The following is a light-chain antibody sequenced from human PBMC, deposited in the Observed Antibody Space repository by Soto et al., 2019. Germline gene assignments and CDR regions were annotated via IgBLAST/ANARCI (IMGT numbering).Light chain of an antibody. CDR2: DAS. J-gene: IGKJ1*01. CDR1: QSVSSY. Sequence: EIVLTQSPATLSLSPGERATLSCRASQSVSSYLAWYQQKPGQAPRLLFYDASNRATGIPARFSGSGSGTDFTLTISSLEPEDFAVYYCQQRSNWPKTFGQGTKVELK. CDR3: QQRSNWPKT. V-gene: IGKV3-11*01.